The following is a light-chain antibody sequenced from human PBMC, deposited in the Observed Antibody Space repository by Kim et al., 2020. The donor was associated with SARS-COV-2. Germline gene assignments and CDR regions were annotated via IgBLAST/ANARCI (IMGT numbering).Light chain of an antibody. CDR2: DAT. CDR1: QSLDSDF. CDR3: QQYEELPT. Sequence: LSPGEGAPLSCGASQSLDSDFIAWYQQKPGLAPRLVIYDATKRATGVPDRFSGSGSGTHFTLTISDLEPEDFALYYCQQYEELPTFGQGTKVDIK. V-gene: IGKV3D-20*01. J-gene: IGKJ2*01.